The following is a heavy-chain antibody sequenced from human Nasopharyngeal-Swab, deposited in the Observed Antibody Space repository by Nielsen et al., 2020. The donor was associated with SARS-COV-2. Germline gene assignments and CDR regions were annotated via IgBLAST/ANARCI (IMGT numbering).Heavy chain of an antibody. CDR1: GYTFSYYT. CDR3: AREKAAAGTGYWYFDL. Sequence: ASVKVSCKAYGYTFSYYTIHWVRQAPGQSLEWMGWINTEYGNTRYSQKFQGRVTISRDTSARTADMELSSLTSEDTAVYYCAREKAAAGTGYWYFDLWGRGTLVTVS. D-gene: IGHD6-13*01. J-gene: IGHJ2*01. V-gene: IGHV1-3*04. CDR2: INTEYGNT.